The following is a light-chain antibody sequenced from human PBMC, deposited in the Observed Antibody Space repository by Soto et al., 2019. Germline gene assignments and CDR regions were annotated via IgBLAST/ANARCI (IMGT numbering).Light chain of an antibody. J-gene: IGKJ4*01. CDR1: QDISTY. CDR3: QKYDNAPLT. CDR2: AAY. Sequence: DIKMTQAPSSLSASVGDRVTITCRARQDISTYLAWYQQKPGKVPKLLISAAYTLQSGVPPRFSGGGSGTYFTLTISSLQPEDVATYYCQKYDNAPLTFGGGTKVEIK. V-gene: IGKV1-27*01.